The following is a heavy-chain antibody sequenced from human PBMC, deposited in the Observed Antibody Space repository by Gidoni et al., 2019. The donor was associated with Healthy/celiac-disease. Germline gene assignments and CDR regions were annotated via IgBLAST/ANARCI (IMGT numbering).Heavy chain of an antibody. CDR3: AGLVGATIYYYYGMDV. D-gene: IGHD1-26*01. CDR1: GFTFRSYS. CDR2: ISRSSSYI. J-gene: IGHJ6*02. V-gene: IGHV3-21*01. Sequence: VQLVESGGGLVKPGGSLSLSCAASGFTFRSYSMNWVRPAPGKGLEWVSSISRSSSYIYYADSVKGRFTISRDNAKNSLYLQMNSLRAEDTAVYYCAGLVGATIYYYYGMDVWGQGTTVTVSS.